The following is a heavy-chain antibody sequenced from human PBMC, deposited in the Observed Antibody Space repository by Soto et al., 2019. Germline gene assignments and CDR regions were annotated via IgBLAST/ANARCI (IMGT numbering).Heavy chain of an antibody. J-gene: IGHJ4*02. CDR3: ARASSSWYFDY. Sequence: SETLSLTCTVSGGSVSRSGYYWSWIRQHPGKGLEWIGYVYYSGSTYYNPSLKSQITISLDTSKNQFSLKLSSVTAADTAVYYCARASSSWYFDYWGQGTLVTVSS. V-gene: IGHV4-31*01. CDR1: GGSVSRSGYY. D-gene: IGHD6-13*01. CDR2: VYYSGST.